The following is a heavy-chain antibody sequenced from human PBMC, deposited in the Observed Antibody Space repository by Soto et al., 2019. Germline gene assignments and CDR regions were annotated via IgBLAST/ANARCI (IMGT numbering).Heavy chain of an antibody. V-gene: IGHV3-11*01. Sequence: GGSLRLSCAASGFTFSDYYMSWIRQAPGKGLEWVSYISSSGSTIYYADSVKGRLTISRDNAKNSLYLQMNSLRAEDTAVYYCSYSSGYRWFDPWGQGTLVTVSS. D-gene: IGHD6-19*01. CDR1: GFTFSDYY. J-gene: IGHJ5*02. CDR3: SYSSGYRWFDP. CDR2: ISSSGSTI.